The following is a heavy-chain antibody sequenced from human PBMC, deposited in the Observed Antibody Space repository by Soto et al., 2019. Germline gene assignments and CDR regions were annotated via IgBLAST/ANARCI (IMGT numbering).Heavy chain of an antibody. Sequence: XXSLRLSCAASGFTFSSYAMRWVLQAPGKGLEWVSAISGSGGSTYYADSVKGRFTISRDNSKNTLYLQMNSLRDEDTAVYYCAKAALLWFGDPSPHWGQGTLVTVSS. CDR2: ISGSGGST. V-gene: IGHV3-23*01. CDR1: GFTFSSYA. J-gene: IGHJ4*02. CDR3: AKAALLWFGDPSPH. D-gene: IGHD3-10*01.